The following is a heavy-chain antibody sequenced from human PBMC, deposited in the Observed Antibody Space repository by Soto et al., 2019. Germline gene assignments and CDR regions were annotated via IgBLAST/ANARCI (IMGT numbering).Heavy chain of an antibody. CDR1: GGSISDYQ. D-gene: IGHD3-16*01. CDR2: IYYSGRT. V-gene: IGHV4-59*01. CDR3: ARMRGLGEISPYLDY. J-gene: IGHJ4*02. Sequence: QVQLQESGPGLVKPSETLSLTCSISGGSISDYQWNWIRQPPGKGLEWIGYIYYSGRTNYNPSLKSRLTISPDPSKRQFSLRLRSVTAADTAVYYCARMRGLGEISPYLDYWGQGALVTVSS.